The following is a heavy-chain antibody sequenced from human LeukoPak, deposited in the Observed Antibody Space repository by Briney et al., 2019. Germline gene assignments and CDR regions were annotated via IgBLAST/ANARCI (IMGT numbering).Heavy chain of an antibody. J-gene: IGHJ2*01. CDR1: GGSISSYY. V-gene: IGHV4-59*01. CDR3: ARDRTMTTVPWYFDL. CDR2: IYYSGST. D-gene: IGHD4-17*01. Sequence: SETLSLTCTVSGGSISSYYWSWIRQPPGEGLEWIGYIYYSGSTNYNPSLKSRVTISVDTSKNQFSLKLSSVTAADTAVYYCARDRTMTTVPWYFDLWGRGTLVTVSS.